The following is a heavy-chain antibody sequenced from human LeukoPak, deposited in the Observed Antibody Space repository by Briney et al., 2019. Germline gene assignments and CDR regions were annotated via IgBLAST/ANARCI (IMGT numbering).Heavy chain of an antibody. D-gene: IGHD3-10*01. Sequence: GGSLRLSCAASGFTFSSYAMSWVRQAPGKGLEWVSAISGSGGSTYYADSVKGRCAISRDNSKKTLYLQMNRVRAEDTAVYYCAKDYYGSGSYFDYWGQGTLVTVSS. CDR1: GFTFSSYA. V-gene: IGHV3-23*01. CDR3: AKDYYGSGSYFDY. CDR2: ISGSGGST. J-gene: IGHJ4*02.